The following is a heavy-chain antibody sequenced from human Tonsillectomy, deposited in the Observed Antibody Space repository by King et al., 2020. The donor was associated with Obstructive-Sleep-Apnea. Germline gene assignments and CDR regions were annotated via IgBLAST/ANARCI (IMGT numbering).Heavy chain of an antibody. D-gene: IGHD1-1*01. J-gene: IGHJ1*01. CDR2: IYYSGST. CDR1: GGSISSSSYY. V-gene: IGHV4-39*07. Sequence: QLQESGPGLVKPSETLSLTCTVSGGSISSSSYYWGWIRQPPGKGLEWIGSIYYSGSTYYNPSLKSRVTISVDTSKNQFSLKLSSVTAADTAVYYCARDGYPTEYSQHWGQGTLVTVSS. CDR3: ARDGYPTEYSQH.